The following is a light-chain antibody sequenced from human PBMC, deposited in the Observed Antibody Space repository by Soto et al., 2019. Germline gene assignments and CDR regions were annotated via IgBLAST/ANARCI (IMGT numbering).Light chain of an antibody. Sequence: IVLTQSPGTLSLTPWERATLSCTASQSVGTYLAWYQHRRGQAPRLLIYSSSTRPTGIPDRFSGSGSGTYFTLTISRLEPEDFAVYYCQQYGNSPQTFGPGTKVDIK. V-gene: IGKV3-20*01. CDR3: QQYGNSPQT. CDR1: QSVGTY. J-gene: IGKJ1*01. CDR2: SSS.